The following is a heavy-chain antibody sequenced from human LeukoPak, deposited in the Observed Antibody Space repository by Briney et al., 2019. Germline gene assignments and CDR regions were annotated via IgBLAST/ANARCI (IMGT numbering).Heavy chain of an antibody. CDR1: GFTFSSYA. CDR3: AKGEGSTCPH. J-gene: IGHJ4*02. D-gene: IGHD3-10*01. Sequence: GGSLRLSCAASGFTFSSYAMSWVRQAPGKGLEWVAFIRYDGSNKYYADSVKGRFTISRDNSKNTLYLQMNSLRAEDTAVYYCAKGEGSTCPHWGQGTLVTVSS. V-gene: IGHV3-30*02. CDR2: IRYDGSNK.